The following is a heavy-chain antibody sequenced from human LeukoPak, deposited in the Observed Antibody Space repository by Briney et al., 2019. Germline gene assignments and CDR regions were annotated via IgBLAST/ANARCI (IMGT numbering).Heavy chain of an antibody. CDR1: GYTFTGYY. Sequence: GASVKVSCKASGYTFTGYYMHWVRQAPGQGLEWMGWINPNSGGTNYAQKFQGRVTMTRDTSISTAYMELSRLRSDDTAVYYCASWGSVTMVRGVIPNTDYWGQGTLVTVSS. D-gene: IGHD3-10*01. V-gene: IGHV1-2*02. J-gene: IGHJ4*02. CDR2: INPNSGGT. CDR3: ASWGSVTMVRGVIPNTDY.